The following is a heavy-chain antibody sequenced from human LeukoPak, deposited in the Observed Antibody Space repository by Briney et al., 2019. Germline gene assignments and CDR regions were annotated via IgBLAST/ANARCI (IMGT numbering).Heavy chain of an antibody. D-gene: IGHD5-18*01. CDR2: VSINGGRT. V-gene: IGHV3-23*05. CDR3: ARLGGGYNNGWNYYYGLDV. CDR1: GFTFSSYA. J-gene: IGHJ6*02. Sequence: GGSLRLSCAASGFTFSSYAMTWVRQAPGKGLEWVSLVSINGGRTNYADSVKGRFTTSRDDSKSTLFLQVDSLRAEDTAVYYCARLGGGYNNGWNYYYGLDVWGQGTSVTVSS.